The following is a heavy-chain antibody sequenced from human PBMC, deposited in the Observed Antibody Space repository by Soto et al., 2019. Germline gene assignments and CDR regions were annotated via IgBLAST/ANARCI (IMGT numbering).Heavy chain of an antibody. V-gene: IGHV1-18*04. CDR2: ISAYNGNT. CDR1: GYTFTSYG. CDR3: ARDLTYYDLWSGTYGMDV. J-gene: IGHJ6*02. Sequence: ASVKVSCKASGYTFTSYGISWVRQAPGQGLEWMGWISAYNGNTNYAQKLQGRVTMTTDTSTSTAYMELRSLRSDDTAVYYCARDLTYYDLWSGTYGMDVWGQGTTVTVSS. D-gene: IGHD3-3*01.